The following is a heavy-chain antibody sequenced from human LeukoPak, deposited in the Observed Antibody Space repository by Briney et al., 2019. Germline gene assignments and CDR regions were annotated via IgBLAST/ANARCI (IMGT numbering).Heavy chain of an antibody. CDR2: ISAYNGNT. CDR1: GYTFTSYG. Sequence: GASVKVSCKASGYTFTSYGISWVRQAPGQGLEWMGWISAYNGNTNYAQKLQGRVTMTTDTPTSTAYMELRSLRSDDTAVYYCARAGYYYGSGSYDVIKYHSYYYYGMDVWGQGTTVTVSS. J-gene: IGHJ6*02. D-gene: IGHD3-10*01. V-gene: IGHV1-18*01. CDR3: ARAGYYYGSGSYDVIKYHSYYYYGMDV.